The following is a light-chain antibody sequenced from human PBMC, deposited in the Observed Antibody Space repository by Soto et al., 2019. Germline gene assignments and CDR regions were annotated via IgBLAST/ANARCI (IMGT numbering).Light chain of an antibody. CDR3: HQTYITPRT. CDR1: QTISSW. V-gene: IGKV1-5*03. Sequence: DIQMTQSPSTLSGSVGDRVTITCRASQTISSWLAWYQQKPGKAPKLLIYKASTLKSGVPSRFSGSGSGTDFTLTITSLQPEDFATYYCHQTYITPRTFGQGTKVDIK. CDR2: KAS. J-gene: IGKJ1*01.